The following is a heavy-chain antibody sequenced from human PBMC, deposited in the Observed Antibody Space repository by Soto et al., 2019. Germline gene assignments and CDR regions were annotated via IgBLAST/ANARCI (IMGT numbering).Heavy chain of an antibody. CDR1: GGSISSGGYY. CDR3: ARDGMTTYYYYGMDV. D-gene: IGHD4-4*01. V-gene: IGHV4-31*03. J-gene: IGHJ6*02. Sequence: QVQLQESGPGLVKPSQTLSLTCTVSGGSISSGGYYWNWIRQHPGKGLEWIGFISYSGSTYYNPSLKGRVTKSVDTSKNQFSLKLSAVTAADTAVYYCARDGMTTYYYYGMDVWGQGTTVTVSS. CDR2: ISYSGST.